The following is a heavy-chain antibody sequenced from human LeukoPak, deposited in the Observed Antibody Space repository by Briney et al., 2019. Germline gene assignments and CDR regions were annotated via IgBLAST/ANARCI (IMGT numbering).Heavy chain of an antibody. Sequence: GGSLRLSCAASGFTFSSYGMSWVRQVPGKGLEWVSGIKWDGGSTGYADSVKGRFTISRDNAKNSLYLQMNSLRVEDTALYHCARMSGSGYYFYMDVWGKGTTVTISS. V-gene: IGHV3-20*01. CDR2: IKWDGGST. D-gene: IGHD3-10*01. J-gene: IGHJ6*03. CDR1: GFTFSSYG. CDR3: ARMSGSGYYFYMDV.